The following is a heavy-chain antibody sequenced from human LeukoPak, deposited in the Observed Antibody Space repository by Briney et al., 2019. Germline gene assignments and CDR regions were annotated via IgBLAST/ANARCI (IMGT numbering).Heavy chain of an antibody. CDR2: IYSSGST. CDR1: GFTFSSYSMN. D-gene: IGHD6-13*01. V-gene: IGHV4-4*08. J-gene: IGHJ4*02. Sequence: KAGGSLRLSCAAAGFTFSSYSMNWVRQPPGKGLEWIGSIYSSGSTYYNPSLKSRVTISVDTSKNQFSLRLSSVTAADTAVYYCARLHSTHSSNSWGQGTLVTVSS. CDR3: ARLHSTHSSNS.